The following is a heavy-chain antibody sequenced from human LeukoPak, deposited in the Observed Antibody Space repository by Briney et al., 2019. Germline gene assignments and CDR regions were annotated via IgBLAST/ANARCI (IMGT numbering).Heavy chain of an antibody. CDR1: GYTLTELS. J-gene: IGHJ6*03. CDR2: FDPEDGET. CDR3: ATVTHSSGWYRENYYYMDV. Sequence: ASVKVSCKVSGYTLTELSMHWVRQAPGKGLEWMGGFDPEDGETIYAQKFQGRVTMTEDTSTDTAYMELSSLRSEDTAVYYCATVTHSSGWYRENYYYMDVWGKGTTVTVSS. V-gene: IGHV1-24*01. D-gene: IGHD6-19*01.